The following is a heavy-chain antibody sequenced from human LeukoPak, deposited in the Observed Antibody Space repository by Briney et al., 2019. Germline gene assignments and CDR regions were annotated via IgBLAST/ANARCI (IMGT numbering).Heavy chain of an antibody. D-gene: IGHD6-19*01. V-gene: IGHV4-34*01. J-gene: IGHJ3*02. Sequence: SETLTLTCAAYGGTFSGYYWSWIRQPPGKGLEWIGEINHSGSNNYNPTLKRRVTISGDTSKNQFSLKRSSVTAADTAVYYCASPYSSGFGAFDIWGQGTMVTVSS. CDR2: INHSGSN. CDR1: GGTFSGYY. CDR3: ASPYSSGFGAFDI.